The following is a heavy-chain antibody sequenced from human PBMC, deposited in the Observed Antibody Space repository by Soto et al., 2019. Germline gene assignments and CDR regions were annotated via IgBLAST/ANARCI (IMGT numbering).Heavy chain of an antibody. D-gene: IGHD4-4*01. V-gene: IGHV3-30*18. CDR3: AKDYTDYTYSFDY. J-gene: IGHJ4*02. Sequence: QVQLVESGGGVVQPGRSLRLSCAASGFTFSTYGMHWVRQAPGKGLEWVAFISYDGSNKYYADSVKGRFTISRDNSENTLYLQMNSLRAEATAVYYCAKDYTDYTYSFDYWGQGTLVTVSS. CDR1: GFTFSTYG. CDR2: ISYDGSNK.